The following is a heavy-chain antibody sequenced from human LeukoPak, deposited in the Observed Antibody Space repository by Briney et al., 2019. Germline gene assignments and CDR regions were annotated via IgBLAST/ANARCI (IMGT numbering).Heavy chain of an antibody. J-gene: IGHJ5*02. CDR1: GFTVSSNY. CDR3: ARVWAAAQGGPWFDP. D-gene: IGHD6-13*01. Sequence: GGSLRLSCAASGFTVSSNYMSWVRQAPGKGLEWVSVIYSGGSTYYADSVKGRFTISRDNSKNTLYLQMNSLRAEDTAVYYCARVWAAAQGGPWFDPWGQGTLVNVSS. V-gene: IGHV3-53*01. CDR2: IYSGGST.